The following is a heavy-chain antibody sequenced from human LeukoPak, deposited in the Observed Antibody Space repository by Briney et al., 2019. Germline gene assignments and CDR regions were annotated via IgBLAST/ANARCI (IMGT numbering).Heavy chain of an antibody. D-gene: IGHD6-13*01. CDR1: GGSISSYY. Sequence: PSETLSLTCTVSGGSISSYYWSWIRQPPGKGLEWIGYIYYSGSTNYNPSLKSRVTISVDTSKNQFSLKLSSVTAADTAVYYCARHASSSWHRYYYYYMDVWGKGTTVTISS. V-gene: IGHV4-59*01. CDR2: IYYSGST. J-gene: IGHJ6*03. CDR3: ARHASSSWHRYYYYYMDV.